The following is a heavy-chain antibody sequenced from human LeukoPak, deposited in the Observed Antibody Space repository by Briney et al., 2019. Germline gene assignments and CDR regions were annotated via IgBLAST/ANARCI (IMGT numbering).Heavy chain of an antibody. D-gene: IGHD3-3*01. CDR2: INPSGGST. Sequence: GASVKVSCKPSGYTFTSYYIHWVRQAPGQGLEWMGIINPSGGSTSYAQKFQGRVTMIRDTSTSTVYMELSSLRSEDTAVYYCARDEIREVGVVITDAFDIWGQGTMVTVSS. CDR1: GYTFTSYY. CDR3: ARDEIREVGVVITDAFDI. J-gene: IGHJ3*02. V-gene: IGHV1-46*01.